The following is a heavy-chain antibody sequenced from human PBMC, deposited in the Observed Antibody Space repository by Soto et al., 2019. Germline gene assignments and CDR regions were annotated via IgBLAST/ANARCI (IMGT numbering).Heavy chain of an antibody. V-gene: IGHV1-18*04. Sequence: ASVKVSCKASGYTFTSYGISWVRQAPGQGLEWMGWISAYNGNTNYAQKLQGRVTMTTDTSTSTAYMELRSLRSDDTAVYYCARVGSGGSYLYYYYGMDVWRQGTTVTVSS. D-gene: IGHD2-15*01. CDR3: ARVGSGGSYLYYYYGMDV. CDR1: GYTFTSYG. CDR2: ISAYNGNT. J-gene: IGHJ6*02.